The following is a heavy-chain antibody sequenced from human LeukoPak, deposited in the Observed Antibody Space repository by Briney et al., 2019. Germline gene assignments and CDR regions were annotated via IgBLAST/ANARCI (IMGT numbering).Heavy chain of an antibody. J-gene: IGHJ4*02. CDR1: GGSISSYY. Sequence: SETLSLTCTASGGSISSYYWSWIRQPPGKGLEWIGNIYYSGSTNYNPSLKSRVTISVDTSKNQFSLKLSSVTAADTAVYYCARLVGVDTAKDSFDYWGQGTLVTVSS. CDR2: IYYSGST. D-gene: IGHD5-18*01. V-gene: IGHV4-59*08. CDR3: ARLVGVDTAKDSFDY.